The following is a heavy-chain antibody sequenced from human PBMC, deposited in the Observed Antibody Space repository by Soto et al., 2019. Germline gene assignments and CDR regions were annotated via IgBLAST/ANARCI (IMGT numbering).Heavy chain of an antibody. J-gene: IGHJ4*02. CDR3: ARGSSWSYFDY. D-gene: IGHD6-13*01. Sequence: ASVKVSCKASGYTLTRNAIHWVRQAPGQRLEWMGWINTAKDNTKYSQKFQGRVTITRDTSASIVYMELSSLRSEDTAVYYCARGSSWSYFDYWGQRTLVTVSS. CDR1: GYTLTRNA. CDR2: INTAKDNT. V-gene: IGHV1-3*04.